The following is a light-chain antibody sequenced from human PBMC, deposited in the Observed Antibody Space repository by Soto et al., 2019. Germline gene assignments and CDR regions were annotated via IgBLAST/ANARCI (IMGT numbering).Light chain of an antibody. CDR1: QSVSSSY. CDR3: QQYGSSRWT. CDR2: GAS. J-gene: IGKJ1*01. V-gene: IGKV3-20*01. Sequence: EIELTQSPGTLSLSPGEKATIYCRASQSVSSSYLAWYQQKPGQAPRLLIYGASTRATGIPDRFSGSGSGTDFTLTISRVEPEDFAVYYCQQYGSSRWTFGQGTKVDIK.